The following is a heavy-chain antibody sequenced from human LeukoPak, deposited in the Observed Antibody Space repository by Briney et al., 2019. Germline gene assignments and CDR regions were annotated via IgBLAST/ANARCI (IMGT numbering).Heavy chain of an antibody. CDR3: AKGGNYGDYDWYFDL. J-gene: IGHJ2*01. D-gene: IGHD4-17*01. CDR2: IQYDGSNK. V-gene: IGHV3-30*02. Sequence: GGSLRLSCAASGFTFSSYGMHWVRQAPGKGLEWVAFIQYDGSNKYYADSVKGRFTISRDNSKNTLYLQMNSLRAEDTAVYYCAKGGNYGDYDWYFDLWGRGTLVTVSS. CDR1: GFTFSSYG.